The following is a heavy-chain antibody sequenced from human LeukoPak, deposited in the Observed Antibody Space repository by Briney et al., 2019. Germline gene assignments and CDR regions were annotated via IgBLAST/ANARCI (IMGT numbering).Heavy chain of an antibody. V-gene: IGHV4-59*08. D-gene: IGHD1-26*01. Sequence: SEALSLTCAVYGGSFSGYYWSWIRQPPGMGLEWIGYIYYSGSTNYNPSLKSRVTISVDTSKNQFSLKLSSVTAADTAVYYCARHTDYSGSYYLSWFDPWGQGTLVTVSS. CDR1: GGSFSGYY. CDR2: IYYSGST. J-gene: IGHJ5*02. CDR3: ARHTDYSGSYYLSWFDP.